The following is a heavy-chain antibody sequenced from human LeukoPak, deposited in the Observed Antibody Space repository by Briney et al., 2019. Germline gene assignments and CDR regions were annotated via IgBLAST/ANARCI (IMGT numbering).Heavy chain of an antibody. V-gene: IGHV1-24*01. D-gene: IGHD1-26*01. CDR3: ATDGPLGATDYYYYGMDV. Sequence: SVKVSCKASGYTFTTFGICWVRQAPGKGLEWMGGFDPEDGETIYAQKFQGRVTMTEDTSTDTAYMELSSLRSEDTAVYYCATDGPLGATDYYYYGMDVWGQGTTVTVSS. CDR2: FDPEDGET. CDR1: GYTFTTFG. J-gene: IGHJ6*02.